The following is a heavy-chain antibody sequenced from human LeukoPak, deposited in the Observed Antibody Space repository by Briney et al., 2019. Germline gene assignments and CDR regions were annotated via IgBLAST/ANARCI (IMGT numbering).Heavy chain of an antibody. CDR3: AKDHSGGDSWYFDS. D-gene: IGHD2-21*01. CDR1: GFTFSSYG. V-gene: IGHV3-30*02. Sequence: GGSLRLSCAASGFTFSSYGMHWVRQAPGKGLEWVAFIRYDGSNKYYADSVKGRFTISRDNSKNTVYLQMNSLRAEDTAVYYCAKDHSGGDSWYFDSWGQGTLVTVSS. CDR2: IRYDGSNK. J-gene: IGHJ4*02.